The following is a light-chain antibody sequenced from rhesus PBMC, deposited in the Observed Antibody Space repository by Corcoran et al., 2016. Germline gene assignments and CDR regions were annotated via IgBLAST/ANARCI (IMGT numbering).Light chain of an antibody. CDR3: QQSSRFPLT. V-gene: IGKV6-55*01. Sequence: EIVLTQSPAFQSVSLEEKVTITCQASQSIGSNLHWYQQKPDQSPKLLIKYTSPSISGVPSRFSGSGSGTDFTLTINSLEAEDAATYFCQQSSRFPLTFGGGTKVEIK. J-gene: IGKJ4*01. CDR1: QSIGSN. CDR2: YTS.